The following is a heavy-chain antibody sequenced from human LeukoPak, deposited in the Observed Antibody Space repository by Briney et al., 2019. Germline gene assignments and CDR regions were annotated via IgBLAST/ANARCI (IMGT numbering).Heavy chain of an antibody. D-gene: IGHD1-26*01. J-gene: IGHJ4*02. CDR2: INWNGGST. V-gene: IGHV3-20*04. Sequence: GGSLRLSCAASGFTFDDYGMSWVRQAPGKGLEWVSCINWNGGSTGYADCVKGRFTISRDNAKNSLYLQMNSLRAEDTAVYYWAGDRGGGATAFDDWGQGTLVTVSS. CDR3: AGDRGGGATAFDD. CDR1: GFTFDDYG.